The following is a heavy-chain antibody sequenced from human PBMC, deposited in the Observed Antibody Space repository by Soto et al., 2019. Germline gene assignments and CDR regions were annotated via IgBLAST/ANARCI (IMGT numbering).Heavy chain of an antibody. D-gene: IGHD3-22*01. CDR2: IYYSGST. V-gene: IGHV4-31*03. CDR3: ARSPLRSSGYYLGDYYFDY. Sequence: PSETLSLTCTVSGGSISSGGYYWSWIRQHPGKGLEWIGYIYYSGSTYYNPSLKSRVTISVDTSKNQFSLKLSSVTAADTAVYYCARSPLRSSGYYLGDYYFDYWGQGTLVTVSS. J-gene: IGHJ4*02. CDR1: GGSISSGGYY.